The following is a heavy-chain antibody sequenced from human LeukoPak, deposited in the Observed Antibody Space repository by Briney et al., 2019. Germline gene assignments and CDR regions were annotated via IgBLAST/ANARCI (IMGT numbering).Heavy chain of an antibody. CDR1: GGSISSGSYY. V-gene: IGHV4-61*02. Sequence: SETLSLTCTVSGGSISSGSYYWSWIRQPAGKGLEWIGRIYTSGSTNYNPSLKSRVTISVDTSKNQLSLKLSSVTAADTAVYYCARDRSGAFDIWGQGTMVTVSS. J-gene: IGHJ3*02. CDR3: ARDRSGAFDI. D-gene: IGHD3-10*01. CDR2: IYTSGST.